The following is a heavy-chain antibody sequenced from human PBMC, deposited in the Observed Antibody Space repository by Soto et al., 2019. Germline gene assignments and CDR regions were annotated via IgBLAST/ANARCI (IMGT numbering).Heavy chain of an antibody. CDR2: IYHSGST. D-gene: IGHD6-19*01. J-gene: IGHJ3*02. CDR1: GGSISSSNW. Sequence: QVQLQESGPGLVKPSGTLSLTCAVSGGSISSSNWWSWVRQPPGKGLEWIGEIYHSGSTNYNPSLKSRVTITVDKSKNQFSLKMSSVTAADTAVYYCAGANRSSGWYSAFDIWGQGTMVTVSS. V-gene: IGHV4-4*02. CDR3: AGANRSSGWYSAFDI.